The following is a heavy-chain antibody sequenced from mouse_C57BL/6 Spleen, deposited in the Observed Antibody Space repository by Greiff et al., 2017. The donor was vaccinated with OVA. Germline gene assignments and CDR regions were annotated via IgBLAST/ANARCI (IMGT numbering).Heavy chain of an antibody. J-gene: IGHJ3*01. Sequence: VQLQQSGPELVKPGASVKISCKASGYTFTDYYMNWVKQSHGKSLEWIGDINPNNGGTSYNQKFKGKATLTVDKSSSTAYMELRSLTSEDSAVYYCARSSYGSSPAWFAYWGQGTLVTVSA. V-gene: IGHV1-26*01. D-gene: IGHD1-1*01. CDR1: GYTFTDYY. CDR2: INPNNGGT. CDR3: ARSSYGSSPAWFAY.